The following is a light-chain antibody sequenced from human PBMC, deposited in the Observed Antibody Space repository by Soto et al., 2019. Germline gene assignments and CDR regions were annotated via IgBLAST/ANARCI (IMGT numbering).Light chain of an antibody. CDR2: DAS. J-gene: IGKJ2*01. CDR3: QQYDNLPYT. CDR1: QSVSGW. V-gene: IGKV1-33*01. Sequence: DSQMTQYNSTLSASAGDTVTVTCRASQSVSGWLAWYQQKPGKAPKLLIYDASNLETGVPSRFSGSGSGTDFTFTISSLQPEDIATYYCQQYDNLPYTFGHGTKVDIK.